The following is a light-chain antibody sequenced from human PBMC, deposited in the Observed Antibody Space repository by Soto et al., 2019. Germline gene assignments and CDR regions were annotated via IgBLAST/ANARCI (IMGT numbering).Light chain of an antibody. J-gene: IGKJ2*01. CDR1: QSVSSNY. V-gene: IGKV3D-20*01. CDR3: QHYGDSPLT. CDR2: DAS. Sequence: EIVLTQSPATLSLSPGERATLSCGASQSVSSNYIAWYQQKPGLAPRLLIYDASSRATGIPDRFGGSGSGTDFTLTISRLEPEDFAVYYCQHYGDSPLTFGQGTKLEIK.